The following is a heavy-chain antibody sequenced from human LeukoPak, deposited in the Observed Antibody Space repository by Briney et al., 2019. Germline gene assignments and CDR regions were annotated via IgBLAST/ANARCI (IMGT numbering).Heavy chain of an antibody. CDR2: FGPSGGSI. D-gene: IGHD6-19*01. V-gene: IGHV3-21*04. J-gene: IGHJ2*01. Sequence: GGSLRLSCATYGFTFTSYSMNWVRQAPGKGLEWVSSFGPSGGSIFYADSLKGRISISRDNAQNSLHLQLSSLRADDTAVYYCARLAGSRPPWYLDLWGRGTLVTVSS. CDR1: GFTFTSYS. CDR3: ARLAGSRPPWYLDL.